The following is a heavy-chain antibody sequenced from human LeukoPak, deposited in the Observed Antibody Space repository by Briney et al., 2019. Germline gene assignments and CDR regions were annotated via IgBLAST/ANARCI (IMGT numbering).Heavy chain of an antibody. CDR1: GFTFSGFY. CDR3: ARERRYCSGSSCSNWFDP. D-gene: IGHD2-15*01. V-gene: IGHV3-11*06. Sequence: GGSLRLSCAASGFTFSGFYMSWIRQTPGRGLEWVSYISDRSTYTNYADSVKGRFTISRDNAGNSLCLQMSSLRAEDTAVYYCARERRYCSGSSCSNWFDPWGQGTPVTVSS. CDR2: ISDRSTYT. J-gene: IGHJ5*02.